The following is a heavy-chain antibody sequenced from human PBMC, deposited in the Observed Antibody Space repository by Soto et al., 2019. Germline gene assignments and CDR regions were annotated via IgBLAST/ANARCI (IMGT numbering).Heavy chain of an antibody. V-gene: IGHV4-39*01. D-gene: IGHD3-9*01. CDR3: GRLEGLATISYYFDY. Sequence: PSETLSLTCTVSGASVSSSSYYWGWVRQPPGKGLEWIGSVYYSGSTYYNPSLESRVTISVDKSKNQSSLKLMSLSAADTAVYYCGRLEGLATISYYFDYWGQGALVTVSS. CDR1: GASVSSSSYY. J-gene: IGHJ4*02. CDR2: VYYSGST.